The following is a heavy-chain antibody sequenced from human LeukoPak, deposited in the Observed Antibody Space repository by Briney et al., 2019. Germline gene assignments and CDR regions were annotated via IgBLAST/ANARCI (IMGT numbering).Heavy chain of an antibody. D-gene: IGHD4-17*01. CDR3: ARIRPDGYYGDYVSYYMDV. V-gene: IGHV2-70*11. Sequence: SGPALVKPTQTLTLTCTFSGFSLSTSGMYVSWIRQPPGKALEWLARIDWDDDKYYSTSLKTRLTVSKDTSKNQVVLTMTNMDPVDTATYFCARIRPDGYYGDYVSYYMDVWGEGTTVTVSS. CDR1: GFSLSTSGMY. J-gene: IGHJ6*03. CDR2: IDWDDDK.